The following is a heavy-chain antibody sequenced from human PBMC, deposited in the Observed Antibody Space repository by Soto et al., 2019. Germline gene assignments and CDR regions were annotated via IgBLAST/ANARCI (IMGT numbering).Heavy chain of an antibody. Sequence: ASVKVSCKASGYTFTGYYMHWVRQAPGQGLEWMGWINPNSGGTNYAQKFQGRVTMTRDTSISTAYMELSRLRSDDTAVYYCARGGPYYDFWSGYLNYYYYCGMDVWGQGTTVTVSS. D-gene: IGHD3-3*01. V-gene: IGHV1-2*02. J-gene: IGHJ6*02. CDR3: ARGGPYYDFWSGYLNYYYYCGMDV. CDR2: INPNSGGT. CDR1: GYTFTGYY.